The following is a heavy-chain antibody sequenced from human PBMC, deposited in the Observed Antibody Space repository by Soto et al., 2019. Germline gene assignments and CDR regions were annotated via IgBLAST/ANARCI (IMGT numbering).Heavy chain of an antibody. CDR3: ASDGIAAAGTPYYYYYGMDV. CDR1: GGTFSSYT. J-gene: IGHJ6*02. D-gene: IGHD6-13*01. CDR2: IIPILGIA. Sequence: QVQLVQSGAEVKKPGSSVKVSCKASGGTFSSYTISWVRQAPGQGLEWMGRIIPILGIANYAQKFQGRVTITADKSTSTAYMELSSLRSEDTAVYYCASDGIAAAGTPYYYYYGMDVWGQGTTVPVSS. V-gene: IGHV1-69*02.